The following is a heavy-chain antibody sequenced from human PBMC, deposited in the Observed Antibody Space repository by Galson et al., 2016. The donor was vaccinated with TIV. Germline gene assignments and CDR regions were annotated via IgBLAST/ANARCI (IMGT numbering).Heavy chain of an antibody. V-gene: IGHV1-69*05. CDR3: AKSIGGYSFGYFHS. D-gene: IGHD5-18*01. CDR1: GGTFSSYA. J-gene: IGHJ4*02. CDR2: IIPIFGSS. Sequence: SVKVSCKASGGTFSSYAVSWVRQAPGQGLEWVGGIIPIFGSSDYAQKFQGRVTITTDDSTDDSTSTAYMELSNLTSEDTAVYYCAKSIGGYSFGYFHSWGQGTLVTVS.